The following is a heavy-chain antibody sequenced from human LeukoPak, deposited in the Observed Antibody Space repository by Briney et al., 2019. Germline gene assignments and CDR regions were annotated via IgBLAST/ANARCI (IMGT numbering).Heavy chain of an antibody. D-gene: IGHD6-25*01. CDR2: IDISSGTI. Sequence: PGGSRRLFCAASGFTFSDYSMNWCRQAPGKGLDWISYIDISSGTIYYADSVKGRFTISRDNAKNSLYLQMNSLRAEDTPVYYCARDPPRRYDYWGQGTLVTVSS. CDR3: ARDPPRRYDY. CDR1: GFTFSDYS. V-gene: IGHV3-48*01. J-gene: IGHJ4*02.